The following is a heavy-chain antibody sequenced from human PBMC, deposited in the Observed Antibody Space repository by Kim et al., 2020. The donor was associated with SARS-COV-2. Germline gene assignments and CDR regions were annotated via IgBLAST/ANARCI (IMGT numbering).Heavy chain of an antibody. J-gene: IGHJ4*02. CDR3: SKSVSGWYGRFEF. CDR2: FHYTGTT. CDR1: GDSVNSVGSY. D-gene: IGHD6-19*01. V-gene: IGHV4-61*08. Sequence: SETLSLTCIVSGDSVNSVGSYWSWIRQSPGKGMEWIGYFHYTGTTDYNPSLRSRVSMSRDSSKTQFSLNLKSVTSADTAVYYCSKSVSGWYGRFEFWGQG.